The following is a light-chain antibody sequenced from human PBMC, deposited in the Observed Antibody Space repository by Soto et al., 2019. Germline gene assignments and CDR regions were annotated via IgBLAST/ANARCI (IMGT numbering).Light chain of an antibody. CDR3: SSYTSTYTYV. CDR2: EVS. J-gene: IGLJ1*01. CDR1: STDFVGYNR. V-gene: IGLV2-18*02. Sequence: QPALTQPPSVSGSPGQSVTISCTGTSTDFVGYNRVSWYQQPPRTAPKLMIYEVSKRPSGVPDRFSGSKSGNTASLTISGLQAADEADYYCSSYTSTYTYVFGTGTKVTVL.